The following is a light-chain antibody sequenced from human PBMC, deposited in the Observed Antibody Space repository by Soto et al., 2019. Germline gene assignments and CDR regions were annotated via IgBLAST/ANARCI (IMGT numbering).Light chain of an antibody. CDR3: QQYTSYSVNA. CDR2: DAS. J-gene: IGKJ2*01. CDR1: QSISGW. V-gene: IGKV1-5*01. Sequence: DIQMTQSHYTLSASVGDRVTITCRASQSISGWLAWYQQKPGKAPKLLIYDASSLESGLPSRFSGSGSGTEFSLTISRLLPDDFATYYCQQYTSYSVNAFGHGTKLEIK.